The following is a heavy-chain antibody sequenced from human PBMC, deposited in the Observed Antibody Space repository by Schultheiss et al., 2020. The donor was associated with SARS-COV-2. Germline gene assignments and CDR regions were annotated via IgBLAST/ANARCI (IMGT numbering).Heavy chain of an antibody. V-gene: IGHV4-39*01. D-gene: IGHD4-17*01. J-gene: IGHJ6*02. CDR2: IYYSGST. CDR3: ARLPYGDYGGFAV. CDR1: GGSISSSSYY. Sequence: SETLSLTCTVSGGSISSSSYYWGWIRQPPGKGLEWIGSIYYSGSTYYNPSLKSRVTISVDTSKNQFSLKLSSVTAADTAVYYCARLPYGDYGGFAVWGQGATVTVSS.